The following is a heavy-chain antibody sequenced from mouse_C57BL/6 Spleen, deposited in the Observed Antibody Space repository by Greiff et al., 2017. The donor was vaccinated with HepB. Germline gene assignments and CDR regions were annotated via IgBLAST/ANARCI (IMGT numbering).Heavy chain of an antibody. CDR3: ARDYYGGGYAMDY. V-gene: IGHV1-22*01. J-gene: IGHJ4*01. CDR2: INPNNGGT. D-gene: IGHD1-1*01. CDR1: GYTFTDYN. Sequence: EVKLQESGPELVKPGASVKMSCKASGYTFTDYNMHWVKQSHGKSLEWIGYINPNNGGTSYNQKFKGKATLTVNKSSSTAYMELRSLTSEDSAVYYCARDYYGGGYAMDYWGQGTSVTVSS.